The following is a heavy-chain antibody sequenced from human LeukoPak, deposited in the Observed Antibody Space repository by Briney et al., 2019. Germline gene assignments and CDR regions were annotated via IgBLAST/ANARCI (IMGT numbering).Heavy chain of an antibody. CDR1: GFTFSSAW. CDR2: IKSNTDGGTT. D-gene: IGHD3-10*01. CDR3: TGPLWFGEFGYYGMDV. V-gene: IGHV3-15*01. Sequence: GGSLRLSCAASGFTFSSAWMSWVRQAPGKGLEWVGRIKSNTDGGTTDYAAPVKGRFTISRDDSKNTLYLQMNSLKTEDTAVYYCTGPLWFGEFGYYGMDVWGQGTTVTVSS. J-gene: IGHJ6*02.